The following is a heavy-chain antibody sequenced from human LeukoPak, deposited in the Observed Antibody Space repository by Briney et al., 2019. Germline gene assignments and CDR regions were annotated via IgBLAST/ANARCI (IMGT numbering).Heavy chain of an antibody. CDR2: IYYSGST. D-gene: IGHD2-2*01. CDR1: GGSISSYY. J-gene: IGHJ6*03. CDR3: ARLVVPAARAYYYYYYMDV. Sequence: SETLSLTCTVSGGSISSYYWGWIRQPPGKGLEWIGYIYYSGSTNYNPSLKSRVTISVDTSKNQFSLKLSSVTAADTAVYYCARLVVPAARAYYYYYYMDVWGKGTTVTVSS. V-gene: IGHV4-59*08.